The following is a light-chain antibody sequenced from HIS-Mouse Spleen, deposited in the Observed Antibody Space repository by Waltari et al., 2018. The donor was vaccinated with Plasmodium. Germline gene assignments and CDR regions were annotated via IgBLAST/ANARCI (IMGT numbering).Light chain of an antibody. CDR3: CSYAGSSTFV. Sequence: QSALTQPASVSGSPGQSITISCTGTSSEVGTYNLVPWYQQHPGKPPKLMIYEGSKRPSGVSNRFSGSKSGNTASLTISGLQAEDEADYYCCSYAGSSTFVFGGGTKLTVL. J-gene: IGLJ3*02. CDR2: EGS. V-gene: IGLV2-23*03. CDR1: SSEVGTYNL.